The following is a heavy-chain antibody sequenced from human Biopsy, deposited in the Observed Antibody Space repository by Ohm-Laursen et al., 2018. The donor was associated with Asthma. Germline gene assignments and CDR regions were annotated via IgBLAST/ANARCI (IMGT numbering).Heavy chain of an antibody. Sequence: ASVKVSCKTSGYTLNSAGITWVRQAPGQGLEWMGWISVYNGNTKVAQKLQDRVTMITDASTSTAYMELRSLRSDDTAVYFCARAVDYSHYYGIDVWGQGTTVTVS. CDR1: GYTLNSAG. CDR3: ARAVDYSHYYGIDV. V-gene: IGHV1-18*01. CDR2: ISVYNGNT. D-gene: IGHD3-10*01. J-gene: IGHJ6*02.